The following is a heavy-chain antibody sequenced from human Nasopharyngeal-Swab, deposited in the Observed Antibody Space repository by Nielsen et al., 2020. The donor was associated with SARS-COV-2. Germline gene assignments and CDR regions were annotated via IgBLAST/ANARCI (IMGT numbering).Heavy chain of an antibody. Sequence: ASVKASCKASGYTFTSYDINWVRQATGQGLEWMGWMNPNSGNTGYAQKFQGRVTMTRNTSISTAYMGLSSLRSEDTAVYYCARLLTYYYDSSGYRWANAFDIWGQGTMVTVSS. CDR1: GYTFTSYD. J-gene: IGHJ3*02. CDR2: MNPNSGNT. V-gene: IGHV1-8*01. CDR3: ARLLTYYYDSSGYRWANAFDI. D-gene: IGHD3-22*01.